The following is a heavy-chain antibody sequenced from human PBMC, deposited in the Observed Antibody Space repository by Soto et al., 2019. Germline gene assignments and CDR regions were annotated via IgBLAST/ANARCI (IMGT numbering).Heavy chain of an antibody. V-gene: IGHV4-39*01. CDR3: VSQRTTVPTQAYFDY. J-gene: IGHJ4*02. CDR2: VYYRGRS. CDR1: DCSVTNSSYY. D-gene: IGHD4-17*01. Sequence: SATLSLTCTVADCSVTNSSYYWGWIRQSPGKGLEWIGSVYYRGRSYSKSSVKSRVTISVDTSKNRFSLSLNSVTASDTAAYFCVSQRTTVPTQAYFDYWGPGALVTVSS.